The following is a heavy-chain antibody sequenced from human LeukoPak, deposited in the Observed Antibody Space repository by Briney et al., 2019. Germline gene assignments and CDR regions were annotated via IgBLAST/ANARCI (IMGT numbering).Heavy chain of an antibody. CDR3: AKVPLLEAAAGTPYFQH. Sequence: PGGSLRLSCAASGFTFDDYAMHWVRHAPGKGLEWVSGISWNSGSIGYADSVKGRFTISRDNAKNSLYLQMNSLRAEDTALYYCAKVPLLEAAAGTPYFQHWGQGTLVTVSS. CDR2: ISWNSGSI. J-gene: IGHJ1*01. CDR1: GFTFDDYA. D-gene: IGHD6-13*01. V-gene: IGHV3-9*01.